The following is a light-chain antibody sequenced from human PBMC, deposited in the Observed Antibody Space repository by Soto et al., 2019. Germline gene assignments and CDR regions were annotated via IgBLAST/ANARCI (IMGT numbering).Light chain of an antibody. CDR2: EVS. CDR1: SSDVGGYDY. V-gene: IGLV2-8*01. J-gene: IGLJ2*01. Sequence: QSSLTQPPSASGSPGQSVTISCPGTSSDVGGYDYVSWYQQHPGKAPKLMFYEVSKRPSGVPDRFSGSKSGNTASLTVSGLQAEDEADYYCSSYAGSNNLVFGGGTKVTVL. CDR3: SSYAGSNNLV.